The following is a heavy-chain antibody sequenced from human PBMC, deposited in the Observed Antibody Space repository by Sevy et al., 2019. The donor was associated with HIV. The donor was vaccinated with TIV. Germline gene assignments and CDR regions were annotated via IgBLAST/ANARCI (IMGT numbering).Heavy chain of an antibody. V-gene: IGHV3-30*04. Sequence: GGSLRLSCAASGFTFSSYAMHWVRQAPGKGLEWVAVISYDGSNKYYADSVKGRFTISRDNSKNTLYLQMNSLRAEDTAVYYCARDRRDIVVVGSGRFYYYGMDVWGQGTTVTVSS. D-gene: IGHD2-15*01. CDR2: ISYDGSNK. J-gene: IGHJ6*02. CDR1: GFTFSSYA. CDR3: ARDRRDIVVVGSGRFYYYGMDV.